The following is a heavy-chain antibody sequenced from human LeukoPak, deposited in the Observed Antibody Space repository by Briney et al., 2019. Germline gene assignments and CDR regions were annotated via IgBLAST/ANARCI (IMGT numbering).Heavy chain of an antibody. V-gene: IGHV3-23*01. CDR3: AKASPYYYDSSGYDAFDY. CDR1: GFTFSSYA. J-gene: IGHJ4*02. CDR2: SSSSGGST. D-gene: IGHD3-22*01. Sequence: GGSLRLSCAASGFTFSSYAMSLVRQAPGKGLEWVSASSSSGGSTYYADSVKGRFTISRDNSKNTLYLQMNSLRAEDTAVYYCAKASPYYYDSSGYDAFDYWGQGTLVTVSS.